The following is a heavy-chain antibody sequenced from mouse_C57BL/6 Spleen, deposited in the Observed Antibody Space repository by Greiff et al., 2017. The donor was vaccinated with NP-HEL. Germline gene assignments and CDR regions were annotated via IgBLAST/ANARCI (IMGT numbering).Heavy chain of an antibody. CDR3: ARDHLLLRSWFAY. D-gene: IGHD1-1*01. Sequence: QVQLQQPGAELVKPGASVKLSCKASGYTFTSYWMHWVKQRPGQGLEWIGMIHPNSGSTNYNEKFKSKATLTVDKSSSTAYMQLSSLTSEDSAVYYCARDHLLLRSWFAYWGQGTLVTVSA. V-gene: IGHV1-64*01. CDR2: IHPNSGST. J-gene: IGHJ3*01. CDR1: GYTFTSYW.